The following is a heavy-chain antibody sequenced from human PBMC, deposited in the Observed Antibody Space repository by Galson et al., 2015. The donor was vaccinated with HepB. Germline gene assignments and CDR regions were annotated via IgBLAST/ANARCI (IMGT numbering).Heavy chain of an antibody. V-gene: IGHV3-72*01. CDR3: ARDGVRTYYDFWSGRETNWFDP. CDR1: GFTLSDHY. D-gene: IGHD3-3*01. J-gene: IGHJ5*02. CDR2: TRNKANGYTT. Sequence: SLRLSCAASGFTLSDHYMDWVRQAPGKGLEWVGRTRNKANGYTTEYAASVEGRFTISRDASKNSFYLQMNSLRAEDTAVYYCARDGVRTYYDFWSGRETNWFDPWGQGTLVTVSS.